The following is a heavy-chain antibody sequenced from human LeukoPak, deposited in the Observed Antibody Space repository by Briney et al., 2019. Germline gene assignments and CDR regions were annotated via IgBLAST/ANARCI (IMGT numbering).Heavy chain of an antibody. J-gene: IGHJ4*02. CDR2: ISSSSSTI. Sequence: GGSLRLSCAASGFTFSSYSMSWVRQAPGKGLEWVSYISSSSSTIYYADSVKGRFTISRDNAKNSLYLQMNSLRAEDTAVYYCARDRYDYVWGSYRYTFDYWGQGTLVTVSS. D-gene: IGHD3-16*02. CDR3: ARDRYDYVWGSYRYTFDY. CDR1: GFTFSSYS. V-gene: IGHV3-48*01.